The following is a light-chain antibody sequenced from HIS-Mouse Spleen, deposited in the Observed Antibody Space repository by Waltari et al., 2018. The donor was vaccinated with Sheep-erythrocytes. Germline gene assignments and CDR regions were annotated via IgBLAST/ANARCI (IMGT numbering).Light chain of an antibody. CDR3: QSYDSSLSGSV. Sequence: QSVLTQPPSVSGAPGQRVTISCTGSSSNIGAGYDVHWYQQLPGTSPKLLIYGNSKRPSVVPDRVSGSKSGTSASLAITGLQAEDEADYYCQSYDSSLSGSVFGGGTKLTVL. CDR1: SSNIGAGYD. V-gene: IGLV1-40*01. CDR2: GNS. J-gene: IGLJ2*01.